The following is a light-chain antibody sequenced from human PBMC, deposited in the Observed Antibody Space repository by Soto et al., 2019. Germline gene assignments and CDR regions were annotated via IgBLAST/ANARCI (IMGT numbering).Light chain of an antibody. Sequence: DIQMTQSPSSLSASVGDRVTITCRASQSISSYLNWYQQKPGKAPKLLIYAAPSLPSGVPSRFSGSGSGTDFTLTISSLQPEDFATYYCQQSYSTLWTFGQGTKVEIK. CDR3: QQSYSTLWT. CDR1: QSISSY. V-gene: IGKV1-39*01. J-gene: IGKJ1*01. CDR2: AAP.